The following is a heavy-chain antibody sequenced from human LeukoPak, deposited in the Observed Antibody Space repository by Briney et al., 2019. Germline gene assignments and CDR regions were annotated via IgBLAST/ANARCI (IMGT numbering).Heavy chain of an antibody. V-gene: IGHV3-23*01. CDR1: GFTFSSYA. Sequence: VGSLRLSCAGSGFTFSSYAMTWVRLAPGHGLEWFSGISVTGDSTYYADSLKGRFTISRDNSKNTVYLQMNSLKAEDTAVYYCSKDGEDYGDNCYLVHYWGQGTLVTVSS. CDR3: SKDGEDYGDNCYLVHY. J-gene: IGHJ4*02. CDR2: ISVTGDST. D-gene: IGHD2-21*01.